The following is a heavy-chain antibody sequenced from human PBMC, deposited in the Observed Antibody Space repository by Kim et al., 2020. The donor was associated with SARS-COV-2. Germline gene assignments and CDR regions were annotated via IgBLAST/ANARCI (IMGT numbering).Heavy chain of an antibody. CDR2: IYWDDDN. J-gene: IGHJ4*02. V-gene: IGHV2-5*02. CDR3: AHRRGDGSVYYDYFDY. D-gene: IGHD3-22*01. CDR1: GFSLSTSGVG. Sequence: SGPTLVNPPQTLTLTCTISGFSLSTSGVGVGWIRQPPGKALEWLALIYWDDDNRYTPYLKNRLTITKDTSKNQVVLTVTNVDPVDTATYYCAHRRGDGSVYYDYFDYWGQGILVTVSS.